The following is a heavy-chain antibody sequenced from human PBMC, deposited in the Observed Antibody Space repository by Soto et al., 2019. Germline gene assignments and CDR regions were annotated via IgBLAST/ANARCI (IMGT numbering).Heavy chain of an antibody. CDR3: AKDQSTMNPYYYYGMDV. CDR1: GFTFSSYA. Sequence: EVQLLESGGGLVQPGGSLRLSCAASGFTFSSYAMSWVRQAPGKGLEWVSAISGSGGSTYYADSVKGRFTISRDNSKNTLYLQRNSLRAEDTAVYYWAKDQSTMNPYYYYGMDVWGPGTTVTVSS. V-gene: IGHV3-23*01. J-gene: IGHJ6*02. D-gene: IGHD3-22*01. CDR2: ISGSGGST.